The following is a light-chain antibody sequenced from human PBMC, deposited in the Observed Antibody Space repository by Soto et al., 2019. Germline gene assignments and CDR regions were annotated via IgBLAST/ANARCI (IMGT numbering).Light chain of an antibody. Sequence: DIQMTQSPSSLSASVGDRVTITCQASQAINNYLHWYQQKPGKAPKLLIYDASSLESGVPSRFSGSGSGTEFTLTISSLQPDDFATYYCQQYNSYSTFGQGTKVDI. CDR2: DAS. CDR3: QQYNSYST. V-gene: IGKV1-5*01. CDR1: QAINNY. J-gene: IGKJ1*01.